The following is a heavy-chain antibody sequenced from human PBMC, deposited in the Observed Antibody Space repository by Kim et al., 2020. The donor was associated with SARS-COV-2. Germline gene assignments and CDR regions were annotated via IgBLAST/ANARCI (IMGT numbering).Heavy chain of an antibody. CDR3: ARRDYDFWSGYFS. D-gene: IGHD3-3*01. CDR2: IYYSGST. Sequence: SETLSLTCTVSGGSISSSSYYWGWIRQPPGKGLEWIGSIYYSGSTYYNPSLKSRVTISVDTSKNQFSLKLSSVTAADTAVYYCARRDYDFWSGYFSWGQGTLGTVSS. V-gene: IGHV4-39*01. J-gene: IGHJ5*02. CDR1: GGSISSSSYY.